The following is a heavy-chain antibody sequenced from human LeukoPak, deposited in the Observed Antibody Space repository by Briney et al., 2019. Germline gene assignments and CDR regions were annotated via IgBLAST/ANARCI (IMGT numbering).Heavy chain of an antibody. CDR1: GYTFTGYY. CDR2: INPNSGGT. Sequence: EASVKVSCKASGYTFTGYYMHWVRQAPGQGLEWMGRINPNSGGTNYAQKFQGRVTMTRDTSISTAYMELSRLRSDDTAVYYCARASYSSSWYSAVYFDYWGQGTLVTVSS. CDR3: ARASYSSSWYSAVYFDY. V-gene: IGHV1-2*06. J-gene: IGHJ4*02. D-gene: IGHD6-13*01.